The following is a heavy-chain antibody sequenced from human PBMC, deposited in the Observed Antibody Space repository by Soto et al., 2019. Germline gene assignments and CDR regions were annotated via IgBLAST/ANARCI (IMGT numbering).Heavy chain of an antibody. V-gene: IGHV6-1*01. CDR3: ARDEAVAGTERLAETIDAFDI. J-gene: IGHJ3*02. CDR2: TYYRSKWYN. CDR1: GDSVSSNSAA. D-gene: IGHD6-19*01. Sequence: SPTLSLTCAISGDSVSSNSAAWNWIRQSPSRGLEWLGRTYYRSKWYNDYAVSVKSRITINPDTSKNQFSLQLNSVTPEDTAVYYCARDEAVAGTERLAETIDAFDIWGQGTMVTVSS.